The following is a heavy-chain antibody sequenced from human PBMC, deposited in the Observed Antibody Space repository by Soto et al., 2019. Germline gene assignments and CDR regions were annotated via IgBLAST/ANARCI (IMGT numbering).Heavy chain of an antibody. CDR3: ARRGPGTYFDY. CDR2: ISGSGDST. J-gene: IGHJ4*02. D-gene: IGHD6-13*01. CDR1: GFTFCSYS. V-gene: IGHV3-23*01. Sequence: PGGSPRLSCAAPGFTFCSYSLKWVRQAPGKGLEWVSVISGSGDSTYYADSVKGRFTTSRDNSKNTLYLQMNSLRTEDTAVYYCARRGPGTYFDYWGQGTLVTVSS.